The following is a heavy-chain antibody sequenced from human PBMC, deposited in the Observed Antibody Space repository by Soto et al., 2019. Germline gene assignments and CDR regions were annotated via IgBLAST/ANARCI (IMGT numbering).Heavy chain of an antibody. V-gene: IGHV3-30-3*01. J-gene: IGHJ4*02. CDR2: ISYDGSNK. CDR3: ARETVYGSGWSHFDY. Sequence: QVQLVESGGGVVQPGRSLILSCAASGFTFSSYAMHWVCQAPGKGLEWVAVISYDGSNKYYADSVKGRFTISRDISKNPLSLQMNSLRAEDTAVYYDARETVYGSGWSHFDYWGQGTLVPVSS. CDR1: GFTFSSYA. D-gene: IGHD6-13*01.